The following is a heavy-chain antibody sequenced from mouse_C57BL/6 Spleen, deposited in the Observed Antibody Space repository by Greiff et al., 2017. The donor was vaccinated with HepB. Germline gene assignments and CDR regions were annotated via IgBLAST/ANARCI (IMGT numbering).Heavy chain of an antibody. CDR2: ISYDGSN. V-gene: IGHV3-6*01. J-gene: IGHJ4*01. CDR3: ARGTHYGSRDPAMDY. CDR1: GYSITSGYY. Sequence: DVKLQESGPGLVKPSQSLSLTCSVTGYSITSGYYWNWIRQFPGNKLEWMGYISYDGSNNYNPSLKNRISITRDTSKNQFFLKLNSVTTEDTATYYCARGTHYGSRDPAMDYWGQGTSVTVSS. D-gene: IGHD1-1*01.